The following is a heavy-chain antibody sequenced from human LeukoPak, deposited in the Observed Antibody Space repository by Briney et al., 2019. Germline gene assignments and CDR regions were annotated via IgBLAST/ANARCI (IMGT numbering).Heavy chain of an antibody. V-gene: IGHV2-5*01. CDR1: GFSPSSSGVG. Sequence: SGPTLVKPTETLTLTCTFSGFSPSSSGVGVGGIRLPPRKALEWLALIHWNDDKRYSPSLKSRLTITKDTSTNRVVLTMTDMDPVDSAAYCCTHSGPTDYNTRTGYYYLDHWGQGTLVSVSS. CDR2: IHWNDDK. J-gene: IGHJ4*02. CDR3: THSGPTDYNTRTGYYYLDH. D-gene: IGHD3-9*01.